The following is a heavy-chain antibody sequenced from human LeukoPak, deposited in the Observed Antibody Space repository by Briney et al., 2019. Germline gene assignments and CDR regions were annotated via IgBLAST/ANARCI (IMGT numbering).Heavy chain of an antibody. CDR2: ISYDGSNK. Sequence: GGSLRLSCAASGFTFSSYAMHWVRQAPGKGLEWVAVISYDGSNKYYADSVKGRFTISRDNSKNTLYLKMNRLRAEDTAVYSCARERFDYYDSSGYYYPYYFDYWGQGTLVTVSS. J-gene: IGHJ4*02. CDR1: GFTFSSYA. D-gene: IGHD3-22*01. CDR3: ARERFDYYDSSGYYYPYYFDY. V-gene: IGHV3-30*04.